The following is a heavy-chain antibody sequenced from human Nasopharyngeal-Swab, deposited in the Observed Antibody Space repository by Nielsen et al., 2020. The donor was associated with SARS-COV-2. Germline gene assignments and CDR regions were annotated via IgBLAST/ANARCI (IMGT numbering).Heavy chain of an antibody. V-gene: IGHV3-74*01. CDR1: GFTLSSYW. CDR3: ARSGLAGIDAFDL. CDR2: INSDGSTT. D-gene: IGHD6-19*01. J-gene: IGHJ3*01. Sequence: GESLKISCAASGFTLSSYWIYWVRQAPGKGLVWVSRINSDGSTTNYADSMKGRFTISRDNAKNTLYLQMNSLGAEDTAVYYCARSGLAGIDAFDLWGQGTMVTVSS.